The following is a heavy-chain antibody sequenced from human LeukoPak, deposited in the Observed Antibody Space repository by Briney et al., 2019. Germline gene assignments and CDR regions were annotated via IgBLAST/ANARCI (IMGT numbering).Heavy chain of an antibody. CDR2: FDPEDGET. V-gene: IGHV1-24*01. CDR3: ATATIYSSSWYGYYFDY. Sequence: GASVRVSCTVSGYTLTELSMHWVRQAPGKGLEWMGGFDPEDGETIYAQKFQGRVTMTEDTSTDTAYVELSSLRSEDTAVYYCATATIYSSSWYGYYFDYWGQGTLVTVSS. CDR1: GYTLTELS. J-gene: IGHJ4*02. D-gene: IGHD6-13*01.